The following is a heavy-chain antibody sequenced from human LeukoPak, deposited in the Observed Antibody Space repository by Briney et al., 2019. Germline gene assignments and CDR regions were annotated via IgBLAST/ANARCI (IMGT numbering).Heavy chain of an antibody. J-gene: IGHJ3*02. V-gene: IGHV3-53*01. CDR1: GFTVSSNY. D-gene: IGHD3-22*01. CDR3: ARAPHDSSGYYYFSSSAFDI. Sequence: GGSLRLSCAASGFTVSSNYMSWVRQAPGKGLEWVSVIYSGGSTYYADSVKGRFTISRDNSKNTLYLQMNSLRAEDTAVYYCARAPHDSSGYYYFSSSAFDIWGQGTMVTVSS. CDR2: IYSGGST.